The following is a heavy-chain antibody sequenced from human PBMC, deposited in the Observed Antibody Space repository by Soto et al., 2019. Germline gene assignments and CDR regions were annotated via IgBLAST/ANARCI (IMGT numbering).Heavy chain of an antibody. CDR2: ISGSGGST. D-gene: IGHD2-15*01. CDR3: AKDRAPRHIVVVVAATGPFDY. Sequence: PGGSLRLSCAASGFTFSSYAMSWVRQAPGKGLEWVSAISGSGGSTYHADSVKGRFTISRDNSKNTLYLQMNSLRAEDTAVYYCAKDRAPRHIVVVVAATGPFDYWGQGTLVTVSS. J-gene: IGHJ4*02. CDR1: GFTFSSYA. V-gene: IGHV3-23*01.